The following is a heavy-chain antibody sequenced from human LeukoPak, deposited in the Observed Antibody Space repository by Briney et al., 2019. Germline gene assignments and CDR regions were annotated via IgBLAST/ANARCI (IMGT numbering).Heavy chain of an antibody. CDR3: ARFIMVRGVPVDV. J-gene: IGHJ6*04. V-gene: IGHV3-21*01. D-gene: IGHD3-10*01. Sequence: GGSLRLSCAASGFTFSSYSMNWVRQAPGKGLEWVSSISSSSSYIYYADSVKGRITISRDNAKNSLYLQMNSLRAEDTAVYYCARFIMVRGVPVDVWGKGTTVTISS. CDR1: GFTFSSYS. CDR2: ISSSSSYI.